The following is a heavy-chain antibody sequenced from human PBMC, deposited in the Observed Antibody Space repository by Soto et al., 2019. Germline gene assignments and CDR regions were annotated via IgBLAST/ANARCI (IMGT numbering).Heavy chain of an antibody. V-gene: IGHV4-39*01. Sequence: PSETLSLTCTVSGGSISSSSYYWGWIRQPPGKGLEWIGSIYYSGSTYYNPSLKSRVTISVDTSKNQFSLKLSSVTAADTAVYDCASHKIAFYNWFEPWGQGTLVTVS. CDR2: IYYSGST. CDR3: ASHKIAFYNWFEP. J-gene: IGHJ5*02. CDR1: GGSISSSSYY. D-gene: IGHD3-3*02.